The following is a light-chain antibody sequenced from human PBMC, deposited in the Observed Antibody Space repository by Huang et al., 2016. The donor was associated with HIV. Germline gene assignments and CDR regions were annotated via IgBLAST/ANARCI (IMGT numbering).Light chain of an antibody. V-gene: IGKV3-11*01. J-gene: IGKJ4*01. Sequence: EIVLTQSPHTLSLSPGERATLSCRASQSITTYLTWYQQRPGQAPRLLIYATYYRASGIPARFSGSGSGTNFTLTIDSLEPGDLATYYCQQRSGWPLTFGGGTKVQI. CDR3: QQRSGWPLT. CDR1: QSITTY. CDR2: ATY.